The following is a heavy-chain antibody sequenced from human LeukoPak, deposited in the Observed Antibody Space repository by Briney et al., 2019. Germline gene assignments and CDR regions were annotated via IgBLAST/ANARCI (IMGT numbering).Heavy chain of an antibody. D-gene: IGHD2-15*01. CDR1: GYTFTGYY. CDR3: ARDPCSGGTCYCYMDV. Sequence: ASVKVSCKASGYTFTGYYMHWVRQAPGQGLEWMGRINPNSGGTSYAQKFQDRVTMTRDTSISTAYMELSTLTSDDTAVYYCARDPCSGGTCYCYMDVWGKGTTVTVSS. CDR2: INPNSGGT. J-gene: IGHJ6*03. V-gene: IGHV1-2*06.